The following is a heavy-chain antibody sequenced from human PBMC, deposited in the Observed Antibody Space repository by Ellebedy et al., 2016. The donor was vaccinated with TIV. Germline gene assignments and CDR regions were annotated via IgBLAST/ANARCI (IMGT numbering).Heavy chain of an antibody. CDR2: IYSGGST. V-gene: IGHV3-66*01. D-gene: IGHD2-15*01. CDR1: GFTVSSNY. Sequence: PGGSLRLSCAASGFTVSSNYMSWVRQAPGKGLEWVSVIYSGGSTYYADSVKGRFTISRDNSKNTLYLQMNSLRAEDTAVYYCARGYCSGGSCYRNYYGMDVWGQGTTVTVSS. J-gene: IGHJ6*02. CDR3: ARGYCSGGSCYRNYYGMDV.